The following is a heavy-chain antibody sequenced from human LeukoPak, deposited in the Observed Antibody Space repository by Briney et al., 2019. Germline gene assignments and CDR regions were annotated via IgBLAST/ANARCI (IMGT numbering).Heavy chain of an antibody. Sequence: PGGSLRPSCAASGLTFKNFAMSWVRQAPGKGLEWLAVSSGDEDSIHYADSVRGHFVISTDNSENTSYLHMNSLRAEDTAVYYCTIDLMTGFSSGWHFAYWGQGTLVTVS. J-gene: IGHJ4*02. V-gene: IGHV3-23*01. CDR2: SSGDEDSI. CDR3: TIDLMTGFSSGWHFAY. CDR1: GLTFKNFA. D-gene: IGHD6-19*01.